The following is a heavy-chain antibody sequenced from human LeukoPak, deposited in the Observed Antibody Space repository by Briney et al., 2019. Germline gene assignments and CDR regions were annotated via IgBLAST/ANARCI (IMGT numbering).Heavy chain of an antibody. CDR2: IYYSGST. Sequence: SETLSLTCTVSGGSISSSSYYWGWIRQPPGKGLEWIGSIYYSGSTYYNPSLKSRVTISVDTSKNQFSLKLSSVTAADTAVYYCAREVTAAIRMGGYYYYYYYYYMDVWGKGTTVTVSS. CDR1: GGSISSSSYY. CDR3: AREVTAAIRMGGYYYYYYYYYMDV. J-gene: IGHJ6*03. V-gene: IGHV4-39*02. D-gene: IGHD2-2*01.